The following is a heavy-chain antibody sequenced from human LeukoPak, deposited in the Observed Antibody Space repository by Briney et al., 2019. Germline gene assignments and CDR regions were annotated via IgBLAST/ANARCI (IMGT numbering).Heavy chain of an antibody. CDR3: ARCARGYSVGY. J-gene: IGHJ4*02. Sequence: SETLSLTCTVSGGSISSYYWSWIRQPPGKGLEWIGYIYNSGSTNYNPSLKSRVTISVDTSKNQFSLKLSSVTAADTAVYYCARCARGYSVGYWGQGTLVTVSS. CDR2: IYNSGST. V-gene: IGHV4-59*01. CDR1: GGSISSYY. D-gene: IGHD5-12*01.